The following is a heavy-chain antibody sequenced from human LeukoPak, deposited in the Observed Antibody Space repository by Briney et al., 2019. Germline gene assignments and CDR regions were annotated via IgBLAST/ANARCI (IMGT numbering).Heavy chain of an antibody. CDR3: ARGYCSSTSCYTPTDYYYYGMDV. Sequence: SETLSLTCTVSGGSISSHYWSWIRQPPGKGLEWIGYIYYSGSTNYNPSLKSRVTISVDTSKNQFSLKLSSVTAADTAVYYCARGYCSSTSCYTPTDYYYYGMDVWGQGTTVTVSS. D-gene: IGHD2-2*02. V-gene: IGHV4-59*11. CDR1: GGSISSHY. J-gene: IGHJ6*02. CDR2: IYYSGST.